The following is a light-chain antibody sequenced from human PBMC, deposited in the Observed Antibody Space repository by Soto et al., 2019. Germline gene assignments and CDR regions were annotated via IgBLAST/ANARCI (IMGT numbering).Light chain of an antibody. CDR3: QQASSFPRT. CDR2: TTS. Sequence: DIQMSKSPSFVSAAVGDRVTLTCRESQDIGNLLVWYQQKPGKAPTLLIYTTSNLQRGVPSRFSGSGSGTHFTLTISSLQPEDFATYYGQQASSFPRTFGQGTKVDIK. CDR1: QDIGNL. V-gene: IGKV1-12*01. J-gene: IGKJ1*01.